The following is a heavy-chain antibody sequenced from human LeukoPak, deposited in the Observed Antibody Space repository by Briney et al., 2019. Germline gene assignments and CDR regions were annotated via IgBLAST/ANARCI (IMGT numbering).Heavy chain of an antibody. D-gene: IGHD1-26*01. J-gene: IGHJ5*01. Sequence: GGSLRLSCAASGFPFSPNYMSWVRQAPGKGLEWVSVINTGGSAFYADSVKGRFTISRDNSNNALYLQMNSLRAEDTAVYYCARVRRQVGSRWFDSWGQGILVTVSS. CDR1: GFPFSPNY. V-gene: IGHV3-53*01. CDR2: INTGGSA. CDR3: ARVRRQVGSRWFDS.